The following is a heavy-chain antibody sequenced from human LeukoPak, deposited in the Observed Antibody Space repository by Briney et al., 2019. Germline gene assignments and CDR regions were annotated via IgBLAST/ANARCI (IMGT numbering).Heavy chain of an antibody. CDR2: IKQGEGDK. J-gene: IGHJ4*02. D-gene: IGHD2-21*01. CDR1: GFTFSDSS. CDR3: ARGGLCGTLDY. Sequence: GGSLRLSCVASGFTFSDSSMSWVRQAPGKGLEWLANIKQGEGDKFYLESVMGRFTISRDNGNNSLFLQLTSLRVEDTAVYYCARGGLCGTLDYWGQGARVTVS. V-gene: IGHV3-7*01.